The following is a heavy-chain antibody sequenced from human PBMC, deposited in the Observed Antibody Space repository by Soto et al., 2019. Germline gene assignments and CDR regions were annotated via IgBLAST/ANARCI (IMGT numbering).Heavy chain of an antibody. Sequence: PGGSLSLSCAASGFTFSSYAMSWVRQAPGKGLEWVSAISGSGGSTYYADSVKGRFTISRDNSKNTLYLQMNSLRAEDTAVYYCAKDLITMVRGVISYFDYWGQGTLVTVS. CDR3: AKDLITMVRGVISYFDY. CDR1: GFTFSSYA. V-gene: IGHV3-23*01. CDR2: ISGSGGST. D-gene: IGHD3-10*01. J-gene: IGHJ4*02.